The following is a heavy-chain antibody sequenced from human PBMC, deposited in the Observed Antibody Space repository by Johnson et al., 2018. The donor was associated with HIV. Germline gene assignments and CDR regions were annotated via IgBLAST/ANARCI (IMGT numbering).Heavy chain of an antibody. V-gene: IGHV3-11*04. Sequence: QVQLVESGGGVVRPGGSLRLSCAASEFILSDYYMSWVRQAPEKGLEWISYISGSGSTIYYADSVKGRFTIYRDTAKNSLYLQMNSLRGEDTAVYYCASSAFDIWGQGTMVTVSS. CDR3: ASSAFDI. J-gene: IGHJ3*02. CDR2: ISGSGSTI. CDR1: EFILSDYY.